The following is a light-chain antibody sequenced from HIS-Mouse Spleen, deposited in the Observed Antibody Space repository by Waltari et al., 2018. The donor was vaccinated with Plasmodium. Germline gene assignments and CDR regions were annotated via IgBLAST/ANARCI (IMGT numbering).Light chain of an antibody. CDR1: QSVSRSY. CDR2: GAS. V-gene: IGKV3-20*01. Sequence: EIVLTQSPGTLSLSPGDRATLSCRASQSVSRSYLAWYQQKPGQAPRLLIYGASSRATGIPDRFSGSGSGTDFTLTISRLEPEDFAVYYCQQYGSSGTFGQGTKVEIK. CDR3: QQYGSSGT. J-gene: IGKJ1*01.